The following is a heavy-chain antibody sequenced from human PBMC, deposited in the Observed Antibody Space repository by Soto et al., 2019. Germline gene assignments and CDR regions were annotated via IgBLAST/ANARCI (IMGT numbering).Heavy chain of an antibody. CDR3: ARHAHVVRGAMSSKKYR. J-gene: IGHJ1*01. Sequence: GESLKISCKGSGYSFTSYWIGWVRQMPGKGLEWMGIIYPGDSDTRYSPSFQGQVTISADKSISTAYLQWSSLKASDTAMYYCARHAHVVRGAMSSKKYRWCQGTLLTVSS. CDR1: GYSFTSYW. CDR2: IYPGDSDT. D-gene: IGHD3-10*01. V-gene: IGHV5-51*01.